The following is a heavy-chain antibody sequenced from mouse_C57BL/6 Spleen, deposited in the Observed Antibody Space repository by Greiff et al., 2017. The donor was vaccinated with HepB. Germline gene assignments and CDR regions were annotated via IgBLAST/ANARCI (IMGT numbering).Heavy chain of an antibody. D-gene: IGHD1-1*01. Sequence: EVKLQQSGPELVKPGASVKISCKASGYTFTDYYMNWVKQSHGKSLEWIGDINPNNGGTSYNQKFKGKATLTVDKSSSTAYMELRSLTSEDSAVYYCARDGYGSSYFDYWGQGTTLTVSS. CDR1: GYTFTDYY. V-gene: IGHV1-26*01. CDR2: INPNNGGT. CDR3: ARDGYGSSYFDY. J-gene: IGHJ2*01.